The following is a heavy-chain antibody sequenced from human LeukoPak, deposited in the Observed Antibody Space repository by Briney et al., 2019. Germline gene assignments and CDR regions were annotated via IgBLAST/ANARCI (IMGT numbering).Heavy chain of an antibody. V-gene: IGHV3-48*03. CDR2: ISSSGSTT. D-gene: IGHD3-22*01. J-gene: IGHJ3*02. CDR3: ARDESSGYSSRGVFDI. CDR1: GFTFRSYE. Sequence: GGSLRLSCAASGFTFRSYEMNWVRQAPGQGLEWVSYISSSGSTTYYADSVKGRFTISRDNAKNSLYLQMNSLRAEDTAVYYCARDESSGYSSRGVFDIWGQGTMVTVSS.